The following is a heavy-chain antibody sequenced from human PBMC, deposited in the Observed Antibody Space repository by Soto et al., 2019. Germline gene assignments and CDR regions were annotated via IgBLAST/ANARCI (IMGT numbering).Heavy chain of an antibody. CDR2: INPNSGNT. D-gene: IGHD3-3*01. CDR1: GYTFTGYY. Sequence: ASVKVSCKASGYTFTGYYMHWVRQAPGQGLEWMGWINPNSGNTGYAQKFQGRVTMTRNTSISTAYMELSSLRSEDTAVYYCARAGGITIFGVVIKNYYYYGMDVWGQGATVTVSS. V-gene: IGHV1-8*02. CDR3: ARAGGITIFGVVIKNYYYYGMDV. J-gene: IGHJ6*02.